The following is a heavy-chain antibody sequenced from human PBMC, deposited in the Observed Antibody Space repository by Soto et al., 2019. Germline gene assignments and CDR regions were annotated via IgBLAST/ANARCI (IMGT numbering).Heavy chain of an antibody. Sequence: EVQLLESGGGLVQPGGSLRLSCAASGFTFSSYAMSWVRQAPGKGLEWVSAISGSGGSTYYADSVKGRFTISRDNSMNTLYLQMNSLRAEDTAVYYCAISRSSGYYYLFDYWGQGTLVTVSS. D-gene: IGHD3-22*01. J-gene: IGHJ4*02. V-gene: IGHV3-23*01. CDR3: AISRSSGYYYLFDY. CDR1: GFTFSSYA. CDR2: ISGSGGST.